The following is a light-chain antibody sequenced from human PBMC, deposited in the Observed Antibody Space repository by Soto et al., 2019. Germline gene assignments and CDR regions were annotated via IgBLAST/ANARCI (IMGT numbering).Light chain of an antibody. CDR1: ESVSSN. J-gene: IGKJ1*01. CDR3: QQYNTWPPWT. Sequence: EIVMTQSPATLSVSPGERATLSCRASESVSSNLAWYQQKPGQAPRLLIYGASTRATGIPARFSGSGSGTDFTLTISSLQSEDFAVYYCQQYNTWPPWTFGQGTKVEIE. V-gene: IGKV3-15*01. CDR2: GAS.